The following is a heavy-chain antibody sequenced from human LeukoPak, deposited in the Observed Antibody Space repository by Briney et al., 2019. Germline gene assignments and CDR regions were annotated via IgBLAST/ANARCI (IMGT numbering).Heavy chain of an antibody. CDR1: GFTFSSYS. CDR2: ISSTSSHI. D-gene: IGHD2-2*01. Sequence: GGSLTLSCAASGFTFSSYSMNWVRQAPGKGLEWVSSISSTSSHIYYADSVKGRFTISRDNAKNSLYLQMNSLRAEDTAVYYCAGPSSTVYWGRGTLVTVSS. CDR3: AGPSSTVY. V-gene: IGHV3-21*01. J-gene: IGHJ4*02.